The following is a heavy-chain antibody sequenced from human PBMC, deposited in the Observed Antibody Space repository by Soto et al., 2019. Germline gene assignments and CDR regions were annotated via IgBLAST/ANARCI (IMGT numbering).Heavy chain of an antibody. CDR1: GFTFSSYA. V-gene: IGHV3-23*01. Sequence: GGSLRLSCAASGFTFSSYAMGWVRRGPGKGLEWVAVVSIGGSTHYADSVRGRFTISRDNSKNTLSLQMNSLTAEDTAVYFCAKRRGAGGHFDYWGQGALVTVSS. D-gene: IGHD2-15*01. CDR2: VSIGGST. J-gene: IGHJ4*02. CDR3: AKRRGAGGHFDY.